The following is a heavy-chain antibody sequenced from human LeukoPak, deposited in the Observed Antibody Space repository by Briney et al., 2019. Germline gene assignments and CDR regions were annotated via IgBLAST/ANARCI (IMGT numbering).Heavy chain of an antibody. D-gene: IGHD1-26*01. Sequence: ASVKVSCKASGYTFTGYYMYWVRQAPGQGLKWMGWINPNSGGTNYAQKFQGRVTMTRDTSISTAYMELSRLRSDDTAVYYCARDLVGGSYGYWGQGTLVTVSS. CDR3: ARDLVGGSYGY. J-gene: IGHJ4*02. V-gene: IGHV1-2*02. CDR1: GYTFTGYY. CDR2: INPNSGGT.